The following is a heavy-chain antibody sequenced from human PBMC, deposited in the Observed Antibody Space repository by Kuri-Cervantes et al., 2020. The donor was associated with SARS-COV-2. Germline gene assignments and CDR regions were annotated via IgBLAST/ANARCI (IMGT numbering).Heavy chain of an antibody. CDR1: GFTFSSYS. CDR2: ISSSSSTI. D-gene: IGHD2-21*01. Sequence: GESLKISCAASGFTFSSYSMNWVRQAPGKGLEWVSSISSSSSTIYYADSVKGRFTISRDNAKNSQYLQMNSLRAEDTAVYYCARVAGEGPIYYYYMDVWGNGTTVTVSS. J-gene: IGHJ6*03. V-gene: IGHV3-48*01. CDR3: ARVAGEGPIYYYYMDV.